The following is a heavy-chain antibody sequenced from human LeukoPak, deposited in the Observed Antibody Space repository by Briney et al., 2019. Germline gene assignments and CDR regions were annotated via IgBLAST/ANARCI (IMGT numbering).Heavy chain of an antibody. J-gene: IGHJ4*02. V-gene: IGHV4-59*01. CDR1: GGSISSYY. Sequence: SETLSLTRTVSGGSISSYYWSWIRQPPGKGLEWIGYIYYSGSTNYNPSLKSRVTISVDTSKNQFSLNLSSVTAADTAVYYCARGRENWNYWGQGTLVTVSS. CDR2: IYYSGST. CDR3: ARGRENWNY. D-gene: IGHD1-1*01.